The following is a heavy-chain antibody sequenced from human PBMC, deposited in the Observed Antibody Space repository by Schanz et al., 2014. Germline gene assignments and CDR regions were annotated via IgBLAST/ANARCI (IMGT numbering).Heavy chain of an antibody. J-gene: IGHJ4*02. D-gene: IGHD6-6*01. CDR2: ISSGSSYI. V-gene: IGHV3-21*04. CDR1: GFTFSTYS. Sequence: SCAASGFTFSTYSMNWVRQAPGKGLEWVSSISSGSSYIYYADSVKGRFTISRDSAKNSLYLQRSSLRAEDTAVHYCVREHIAARPCDYWGQGTMVNVSP. CDR3: VREHIAARPCDY.